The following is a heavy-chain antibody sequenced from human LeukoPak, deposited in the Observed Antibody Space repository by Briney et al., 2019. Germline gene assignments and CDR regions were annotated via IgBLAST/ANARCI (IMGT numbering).Heavy chain of an antibody. J-gene: IGHJ4*02. CDR1: GFTFSNFE. Sequence: PGGSLRLSCAASGFTFSNFEMNWVRQAPGTGLEWVSYISIVDTTIYYADSVKGRFTISRDNAKNSLYLQLNSLRAEDTAVYYCARLPAYSGSLGYFDYWGQGTLVTVSS. D-gene: IGHD1-26*01. CDR3: ARLPAYSGSLGYFDY. CDR2: ISIVDTTI. V-gene: IGHV3-48*03.